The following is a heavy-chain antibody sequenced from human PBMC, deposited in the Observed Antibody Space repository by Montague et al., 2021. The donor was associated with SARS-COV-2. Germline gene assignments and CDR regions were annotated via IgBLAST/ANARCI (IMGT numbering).Heavy chain of an antibody. CDR3: ARDSFWSGYYTDYYGMGV. CDR1: GFTFSSYW. CDR2: IKQDGSEK. Sequence: SLRLSCPASGFTFSSYWMSWVRQAPGKGLEWVANIKQDGSEKYYVDSVKGRFTISRDNAKNSLYLQMNSLRAEDTAVYYCARDSFWSGYYTDYYGMGVWGQGTTVTVSS. V-gene: IGHV3-7*01. J-gene: IGHJ6*02. D-gene: IGHD3-3*01.